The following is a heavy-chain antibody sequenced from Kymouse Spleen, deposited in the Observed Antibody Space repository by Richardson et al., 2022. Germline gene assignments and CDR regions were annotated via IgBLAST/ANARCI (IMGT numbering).Heavy chain of an antibody. Sequence: EVQLVESGGGLVQPGGSLKLSCAASGFTFSGSAMHWVRQASGKGLEWVGRIRSKANSYATAYAASVKGRFTISRDDSKNTAYLQMNSLKTEDTAVYYCTRQYSSGWYWYFDLWGRGTLVTVSS. CDR1: GFTFSGSA. D-gene: IGHD6-19*01. V-gene: IGHV3-73*02. J-gene: IGHJ2*01. CDR2: IRSKANSYAT. CDR3: TRQYSSGWYWYFDL.